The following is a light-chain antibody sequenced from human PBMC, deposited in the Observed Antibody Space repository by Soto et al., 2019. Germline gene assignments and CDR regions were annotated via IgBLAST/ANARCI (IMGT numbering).Light chain of an antibody. CDR2: DVS. CDR1: SSDVGGYNY. CDR3: SSYTSSSTWG. Sequence: QSVLTQPASVSGSPGQSSTISCTGTSSDVGGYNYVSWYQQHPGKAPKLMIYDVSNRPSGVSNRFSGSKSGNTASLTISGLQAEDEADYYCSSYTSSSTWGFGGGTKRTVL. J-gene: IGLJ3*02. V-gene: IGLV2-14*01.